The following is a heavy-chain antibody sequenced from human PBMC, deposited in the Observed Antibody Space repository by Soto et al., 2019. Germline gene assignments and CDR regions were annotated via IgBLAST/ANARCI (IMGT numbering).Heavy chain of an antibody. CDR2: ISGSGGST. D-gene: IGHD3-3*01. CDR1: GFTFSSYA. V-gene: IGHV3-23*01. Sequence: GGSLRLSCAASGFTFSSYAMSWVRQAPGKGLEWVSAISGSGGSTYYADSVKGRFTISRANSKNTLYLQMNSLRAEDTAVYYCARAPRITIFGVVTNFDYWGQGTLVTVSS. CDR3: ARAPRITIFGVVTNFDY. J-gene: IGHJ4*02.